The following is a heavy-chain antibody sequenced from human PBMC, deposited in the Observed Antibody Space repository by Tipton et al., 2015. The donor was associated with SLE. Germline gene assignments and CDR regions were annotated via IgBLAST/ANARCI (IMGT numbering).Heavy chain of an antibody. CDR2: IYSDGAA. V-gene: IGHV4-39*01. Sequence: LRLSCSVSGGSIRTSTSDWGWIRQPPGRGLEWIGSIYSDGAAYSNPSLKSRVTISVDTSKNQLSLKLRSVTAADAAVYYCATRLYDYGDYGGYFDLWGRGTLVTVSA. CDR3: ATRLYDYGDYGGYFDL. J-gene: IGHJ2*01. D-gene: IGHD4-17*01. CDR1: GGSIRTSTSD.